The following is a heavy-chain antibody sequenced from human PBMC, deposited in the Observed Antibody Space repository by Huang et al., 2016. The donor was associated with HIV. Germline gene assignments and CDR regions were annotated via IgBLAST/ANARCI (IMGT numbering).Heavy chain of an antibody. CDR3: ARESAASRYFDY. CDR2: IFYGGST. J-gene: IGHJ4*02. Sequence: QVQLQESGPGLVKPSETLSLTCTVSGDSISSQYWGWIRQPPGTGLEWIWSIFYGGSTNYNPSRKSRVPMSLDTSKNRFSLKLTSVTAADTAVYYCARESAASRYFDYWGLGTLVAVSS. CDR1: GDSISSQY. V-gene: IGHV4-59*11.